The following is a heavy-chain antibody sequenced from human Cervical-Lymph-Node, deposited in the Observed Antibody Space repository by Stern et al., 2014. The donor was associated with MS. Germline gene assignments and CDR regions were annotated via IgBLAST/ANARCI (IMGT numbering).Heavy chain of an antibody. CDR1: GFTFSAHG. V-gene: IGHV3-30*18. CDR3: AKVGTAYSSGAIDP. J-gene: IGHJ5*02. CDR2: ISYDGRNR. D-gene: IGHD3/OR15-3a*01. Sequence: QVQLVQSGGGVVQPGRSLRLSCAASGFTFSAHGMHWVRQAPGKGLEWVAVISYDGRNRQYGDSVKGRFPISRDNAKKTLYLQMNSLRSEDTAVYYCAKVGTAYSSGAIDPWGQGTLVTVSS.